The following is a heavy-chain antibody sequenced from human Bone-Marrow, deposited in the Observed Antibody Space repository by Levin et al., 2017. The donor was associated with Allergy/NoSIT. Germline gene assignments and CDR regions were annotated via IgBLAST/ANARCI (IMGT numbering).Heavy chain of an antibody. J-gene: IGHJ3*02. Sequence: PGASVKVSCKASGGTFSNYAFSWGRQAPGQGLEWMGGIIPIFGTANYAQKFQGRVTITADMSTSTAYMELNSLTSEDTAVYYCAREIDSLLTSIMGQNAFDIWGQGTMVAVSS. D-gene: IGHD3-16*01. CDR1: GGTFSNYA. CDR3: AREIDSLLTSIMGQNAFDI. V-gene: IGHV1-69*06. CDR2: IIPIFGTA.